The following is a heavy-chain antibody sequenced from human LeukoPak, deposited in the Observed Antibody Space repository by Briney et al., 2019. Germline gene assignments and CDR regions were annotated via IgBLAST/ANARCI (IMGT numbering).Heavy chain of an antibody. V-gene: IGHV3-30*18. D-gene: IGHD3-22*01. Sequence: GGSLRLSCAVSGFIFDDYGMSWVRQAPGKGLEWVAVISYDGSNKYYADSVKGRFTISRDNSKNTLYLQMNSLRAEDTAVYYCAKDNYVVITTGYFDYWGQGTLVTVSS. CDR1: GFIFDDYG. J-gene: IGHJ4*02. CDR3: AKDNYVVITTGYFDY. CDR2: ISYDGSNK.